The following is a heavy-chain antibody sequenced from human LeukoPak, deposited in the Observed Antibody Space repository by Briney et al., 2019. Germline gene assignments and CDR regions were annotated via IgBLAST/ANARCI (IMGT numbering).Heavy chain of an antibody. CDR2: ISSSSSYI. V-gene: IGHV3-21*04. CDR1: GFTFSSDI. J-gene: IGHJ4*02. CDR3: AKDFEDILTGYYGVYFDY. Sequence: PGGSLRLSCAASGFTFSSDIMNWVRQAPGKGLEWVSSISSSSSYIYYADSVKGRFTISRDNSKNTLYLQMNSLRAEDTAVYYCAKDFEDILTGYYGVYFDYWGQGTLVTVSS. D-gene: IGHD3-9*01.